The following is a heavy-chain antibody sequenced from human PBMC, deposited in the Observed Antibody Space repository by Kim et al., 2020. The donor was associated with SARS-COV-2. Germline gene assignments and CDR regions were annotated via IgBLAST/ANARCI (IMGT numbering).Heavy chain of an antibody. CDR2: ISYDGSNK. CDR3: ARDEAYYYDSSGVI. V-gene: IGHV3-30*04. Sequence: GGSLRLSCAASGFTFSSYAMHWVRQAPGKGLEWVAVISYDGSNKYYADSVKGRFTISRDNSKNTLYLQMNSLRAEDTAVYYCARDEAYYYDSSGVIWGQGTMVTVSS. J-gene: IGHJ3*02. CDR1: GFTFSSYA. D-gene: IGHD3-22*01.